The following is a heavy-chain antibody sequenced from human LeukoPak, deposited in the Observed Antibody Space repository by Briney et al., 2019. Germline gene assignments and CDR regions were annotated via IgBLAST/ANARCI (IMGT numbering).Heavy chain of an antibody. Sequence: PSETLSLTCTVSGGSISNYYWSWIRQPPGKGLEWIGYIYTSGSTNYNPSLKSRVTISVDMSKNQFSLKLSSVTAADTAVYYCARQSCSSTSCPHRNVFDIRGQGTMVTVSS. J-gene: IGHJ3*02. CDR2: IYTSGST. V-gene: IGHV4-4*09. D-gene: IGHD2-2*01. CDR1: GGSISNYY. CDR3: ARQSCSSTSCPHRNVFDI.